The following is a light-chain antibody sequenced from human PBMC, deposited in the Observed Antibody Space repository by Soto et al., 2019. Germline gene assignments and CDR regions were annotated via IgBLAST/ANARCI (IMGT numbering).Light chain of an antibody. CDR2: GAS. J-gene: IGKJ2*01. V-gene: IGKV3-20*01. CDR1: QSVSSTY. CDR3: QQYGTSRYT. Sequence: EIVLTQSPGTLSLSPGESATLSCRASQSVSSTYLAWYQQKPGQAPRLLIYGASNRATGIPDRFSGGGSGTDFTLTISRVEPEDFAVYYCQQYGTSRYTFGQGTKLEIK.